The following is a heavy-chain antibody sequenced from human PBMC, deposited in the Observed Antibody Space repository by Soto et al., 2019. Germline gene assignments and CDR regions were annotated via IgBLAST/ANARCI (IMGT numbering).Heavy chain of an antibody. Sequence: QVQLQESGPGLVKPSQTLSLTCTVSSGSISSGDYYWSWIRQPPGKGLEWIGYIYYSGSTYYNPSLKSRVTISVDTSKNQFSLKLSSVTAADTAVYYCARAQNYDITPLGGMDVWGQGTTVTVSS. D-gene: IGHD3-9*01. CDR2: IYYSGST. J-gene: IGHJ6*02. CDR3: ARAQNYDITPLGGMDV. V-gene: IGHV4-30-4*01. CDR1: SGSISSGDYY.